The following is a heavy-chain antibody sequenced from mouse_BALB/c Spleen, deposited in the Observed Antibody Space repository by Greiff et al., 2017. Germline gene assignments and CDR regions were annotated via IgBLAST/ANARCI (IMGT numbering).Heavy chain of an antibody. V-gene: IGHV5-4*02. D-gene: IGHD1-2*01. Sequence: EVKLMESGGGLVKPGGSLKLSCAASGFTFSDYYMYWVRQTPEKRLEWVATISDGGSYTYYPDSVKGRFTISRDNAKNNLYLQMSSLKSEDTAMYYCARALRRDYAMDYWGQGTSVTVSS. CDR2: ISDGGSYT. CDR3: ARALRRDYAMDY. CDR1: GFTFSDYY. J-gene: IGHJ4*01.